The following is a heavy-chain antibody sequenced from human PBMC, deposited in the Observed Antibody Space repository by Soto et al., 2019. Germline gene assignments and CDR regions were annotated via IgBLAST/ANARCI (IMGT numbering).Heavy chain of an antibody. CDR3: ANPYDSSGSF. CDR1: GFTFSSYA. D-gene: IGHD3-22*01. CDR2: ISGSGGST. V-gene: IGHV3-23*01. Sequence: EVHLLESGGGLVQPGGSLRLSCAASGFTFSSYAMSWVRQAPGKGLEWVSTISGSGGSTYYADSVKGRFTISRDNSKNTLYLQMNSLRAEDTAIYYCANPYDSSGSFWGQGTLVTVSS. J-gene: IGHJ4*02.